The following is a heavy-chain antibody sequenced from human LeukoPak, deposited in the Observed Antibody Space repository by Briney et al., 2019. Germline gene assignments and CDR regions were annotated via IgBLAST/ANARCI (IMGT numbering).Heavy chain of an antibody. Sequence: GGSLRLSCAASGITFSSYGMHWVRQAPGKGLEWVAVICYDGSNKYYADSVKGRFTISRDNSKNTLYLQMNSLRAEDTAVYYCAKDMSAYYYDSSGSDYWGQGTLVTVSS. D-gene: IGHD3-22*01. J-gene: IGHJ4*02. CDR3: AKDMSAYYYDSSGSDY. CDR1: GITFSSYG. V-gene: IGHV3-33*06. CDR2: ICYDGSNK.